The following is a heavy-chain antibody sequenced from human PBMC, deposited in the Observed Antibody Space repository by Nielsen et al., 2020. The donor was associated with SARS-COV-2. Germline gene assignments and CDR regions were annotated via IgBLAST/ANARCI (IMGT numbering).Heavy chain of an antibody. CDR2: ISGSGGST. CDR1: GFTFSSYW. D-gene: IGHD3-9*01. Sequence: GESLKISCAASGFTFSSYWMSWVRQAPGKGLEWVSAISGSGGSTYYADSVKGRFTISRDNSKNTLYLQMNSLRAEDTAVYYCAKVTSYDILTGYYPALDYWGQGTLVTVSS. J-gene: IGHJ4*02. V-gene: IGHV3-23*01. CDR3: AKVTSYDILTGYYPALDY.